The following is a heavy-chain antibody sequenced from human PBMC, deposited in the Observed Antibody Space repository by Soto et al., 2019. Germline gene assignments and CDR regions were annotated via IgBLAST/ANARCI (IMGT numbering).Heavy chain of an antibody. CDR3: ARGKLGSGPSDY. J-gene: IGHJ4*02. D-gene: IGHD7-27*01. CDR1: GGSISSYY. Sequence: SETLSLTCTVSGGSISSYYWSWIRQPPGKGLEWIGYIYYSGSTNYNPSLKSRVTISVDTSKNQFSLKLSSVTAADTAVYYCARGKLGSGPSDYWGQGTLVTVSS. V-gene: IGHV4-59*01. CDR2: IYYSGST.